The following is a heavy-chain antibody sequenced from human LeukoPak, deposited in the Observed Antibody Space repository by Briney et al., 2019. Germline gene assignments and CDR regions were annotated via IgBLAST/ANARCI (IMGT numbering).Heavy chain of an antibody. CDR3: AKAVSGSYYQYYFDY. CDR1: GFTFSSYA. V-gene: IGHV3-23*01. CDR2: ISGSGGST. Sequence: GGSLRLSCAASGFTFSSYAMNWVRQAPGKGLEWVSGISGSGGSTYYADSVKGRFTISRDNSKNTLYLRMNSLRAEDTAVYYCAKAVSGSYYQYYFDYWGQGTLVTDSS. D-gene: IGHD1-26*01. J-gene: IGHJ4*02.